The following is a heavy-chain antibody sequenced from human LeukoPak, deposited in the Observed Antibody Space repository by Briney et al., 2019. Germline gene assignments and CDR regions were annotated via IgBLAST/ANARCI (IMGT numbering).Heavy chain of an antibody. CDR1: GGSIGSYY. D-gene: IGHD1-26*01. Sequence: PSETLSLTCTVSGGSIGSYYWSWIRQPPGKGLEWIGYIYYSGTTDYNPSLKSRVTISVDTSNNQFSLKVSSVTAADTAVYYCARSSGAYRSFDYWGQGTLVPVSS. CDR2: IYYSGTT. J-gene: IGHJ4*02. V-gene: IGHV4-59*01. CDR3: ARSSGAYRSFDY.